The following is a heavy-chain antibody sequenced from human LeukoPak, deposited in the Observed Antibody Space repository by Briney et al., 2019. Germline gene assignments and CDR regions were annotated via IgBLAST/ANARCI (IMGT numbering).Heavy chain of an antibody. V-gene: IGHV3-43D*03. CDR3: AKGRGGEDYYYGMDV. CDR1: EFTFDDYA. Sequence: GGSLRLSCAASEFTFDDYAMHWVRQAPGKGLEWVSLISWDGGTIYYADSVKGRFTISRDNSKNSLNLQMNSLRLEDTALYYCAKGRGGEDYYYGMDVWGQGTTVTVSS. D-gene: IGHD3-16*01. CDR2: ISWDGGTI. J-gene: IGHJ6*02.